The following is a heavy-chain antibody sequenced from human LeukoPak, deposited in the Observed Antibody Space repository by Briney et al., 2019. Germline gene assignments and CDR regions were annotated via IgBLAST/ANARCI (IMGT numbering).Heavy chain of an antibody. CDR2: IHSSDSYI. Sequence: GGSLRLSCAASGFTFSSYYMNWVRQAPGKGLEWVSSIHSSDSYINYADSVRGRFTISRDNAKSSQYLQMNSLRAEDTAVYYCARGVLGYGRNDAFDIWGQGTMVTVSS. CDR3: ARGVLGYGRNDAFDI. V-gene: IGHV3-21*01. D-gene: IGHD4-23*01. CDR1: GFTFSSYY. J-gene: IGHJ3*02.